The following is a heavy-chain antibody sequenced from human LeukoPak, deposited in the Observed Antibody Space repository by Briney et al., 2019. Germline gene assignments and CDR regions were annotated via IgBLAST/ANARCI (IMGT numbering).Heavy chain of an antibody. CDR1: GGSISSYY. Sequence: SETLSLTCTVSGGSISSYYWSWIRQPPGKGLEWIGYIYYSGSTNYNPSLKSRVTISVDTSKNQFSLKLSSVTAAGTAVYYCARVGDCSSTSCYPSTNYYYMDVWGKGTTVTVSS. V-gene: IGHV4-59*01. J-gene: IGHJ6*03. CDR2: IYYSGST. CDR3: ARVGDCSSTSCYPSTNYYYMDV. D-gene: IGHD2-2*01.